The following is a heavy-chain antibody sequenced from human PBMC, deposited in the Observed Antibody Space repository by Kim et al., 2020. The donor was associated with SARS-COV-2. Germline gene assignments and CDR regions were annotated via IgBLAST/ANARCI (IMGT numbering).Heavy chain of an antibody. CDR2: IKSKTDGGTT. Sequence: GGSLRLSCAASGFTFSNAWMSWVRQAPGKGLEWVGRIKSKTDGGTTDYAAPVKGRFTISRDDSKNTLYLQMNSLKTEDTAVYYCTTLYYYDSSGYYQDDAFVIWGQGSTVTVAS. J-gene: IGHJ3*02. CDR1: GFTFSNAW. D-gene: IGHD3-22*01. CDR3: TTLYYYDSSGYYQDDAFVI. V-gene: IGHV3-15*01.